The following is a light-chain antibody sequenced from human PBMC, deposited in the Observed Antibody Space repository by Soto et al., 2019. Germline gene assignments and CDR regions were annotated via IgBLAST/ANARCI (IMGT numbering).Light chain of an antibody. V-gene: IGKV3-20*01. CDR2: GAS. J-gene: IGKJ2*01. CDR3: QHYGTTPPHS. Sequence: EIVLTQSPGTLSLSPGEGATLSCRASQSVYNNYLAWYQQRPGQAPRLLISGASRRATGIADRFSGSGSGTDFTLTISRLESEDFAVYYCQHYGTTPPHSFGQGTKLEIK. CDR1: QSVYNNY.